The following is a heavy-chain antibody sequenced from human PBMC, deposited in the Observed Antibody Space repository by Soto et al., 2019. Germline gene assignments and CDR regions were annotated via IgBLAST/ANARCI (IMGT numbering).Heavy chain of an antibody. J-gene: IGHJ4*02. CDR2: ISSSSSYI. CDR3: ARDRVDSNTYFDY. Sequence: EVQLVESGGGLVQPGGSLRLSCAASGFTFSSYSMNWVRQAPGKGLEWVSSISSSSSYIYYADSVKGRFTISRDNAKNSLYLQMNSLRAEDTAVYYCARDRVDSNTYFDYWGQGTLVTVSS. D-gene: IGHD4-4*01. V-gene: IGHV3-21*01. CDR1: GFTFSSYS.